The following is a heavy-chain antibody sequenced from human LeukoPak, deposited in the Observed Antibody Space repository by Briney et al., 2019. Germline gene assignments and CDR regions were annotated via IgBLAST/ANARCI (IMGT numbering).Heavy chain of an antibody. J-gene: IGHJ3*02. CDR2: ISSSSSYI. Sequence: RAGGSLRLSCAASGFTFSSYSMNWVRQAPGKGLEWVSSISSSSSYIYYADSVKGRFTISRDNAKNSLYLQMNSLRAEDTAVYYCARIRNYDFWSGYFDAFDIWGQGTMVTVSS. CDR1: GFTFSSYS. D-gene: IGHD3-3*01. CDR3: ARIRNYDFWSGYFDAFDI. V-gene: IGHV3-21*01.